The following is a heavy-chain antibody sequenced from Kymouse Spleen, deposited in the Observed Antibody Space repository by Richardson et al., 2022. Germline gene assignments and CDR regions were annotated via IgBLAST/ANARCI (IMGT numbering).Heavy chain of an antibody. CDR3: ASITMVRGVIIPLDP. Sequence: EVQLVESGGGLVQPGGSLRLSCAASGFTFSSYSMNWVRQAPGKGLEWVSYISSSSSTIYYADSVKGRFTISRDNAKNSLYLQMNSLRDEDTAVYYCASITMVRGVIIPLDPWGQGTLVTVSS. CDR1: GFTFSSYS. D-gene: IGHD3-10*01. V-gene: IGHV3-48*02. CDR2: ISSSSSTI. J-gene: IGHJ5*02.